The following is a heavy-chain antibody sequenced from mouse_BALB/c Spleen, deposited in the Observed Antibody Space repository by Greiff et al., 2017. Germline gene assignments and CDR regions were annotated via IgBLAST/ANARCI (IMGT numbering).Heavy chain of an antibody. V-gene: IGHV5-12-2*01. D-gene: IGHD1-1*01. J-gene: IGHJ2*01. CDR1: GFTFSSYT. CDR2: ISNGGGST. Sequence: EVMLVESGGGLVQPGGSLKLSCAASGFTFSSYTMSWVRQTPEKRLEWVAYISNGGGSTYYPDTVKGRFTISRDNAKNTLYLQMSSLKSEDTAMYYCARLSRYYFDYWGQGTTLTVSS. CDR3: ARLSRYYFDY.